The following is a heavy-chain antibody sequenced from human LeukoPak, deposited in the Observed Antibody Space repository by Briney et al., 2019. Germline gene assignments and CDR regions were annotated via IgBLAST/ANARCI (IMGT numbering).Heavy chain of an antibody. D-gene: IGHD3-10*01. CDR2: ISSSSSYT. CDR3: AVDHYGSGSPPDY. V-gene: IGHV3-11*06. J-gene: IGHJ4*02. Sequence: PGGSLRLSCAASGFTFSDYYMSCIRQAPGKGLEWVSYISSSSSYTNYADSVKGRFTISRDNAKNSLYLQINSLRAEDTAVYYCAVDHYGSGSPPDYWGQGTLVTVSS. CDR1: GFTFSDYY.